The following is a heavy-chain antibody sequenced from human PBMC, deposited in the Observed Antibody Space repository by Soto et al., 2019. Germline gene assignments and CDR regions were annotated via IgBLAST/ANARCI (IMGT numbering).Heavy chain of an antibody. V-gene: IGHV3-15*01. D-gene: IGHD2-21*02. CDR1: GFTFSNAW. J-gene: IGHJ6*03. CDR2: IKSKTDGGTT. Sequence: EVQLVESGGGLVKPGGSLRLSCAASGFTFSNAWMSWVRQAPGKGLEWVGRIKSKTDGGTTDYAAPVKGRFTISRDDSKNTLYLQMNSLKTEDTAVYYCTTDPRGDPQVSYYYYYMDVWGKGTTVTVSS. CDR3: TTDPRGDPQVSYYYYYMDV.